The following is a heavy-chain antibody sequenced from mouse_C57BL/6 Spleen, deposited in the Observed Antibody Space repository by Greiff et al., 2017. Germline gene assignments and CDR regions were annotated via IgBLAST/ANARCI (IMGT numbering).Heavy chain of an antibody. CDR2: IRLKSDNYAT. D-gene: IGHD2-3*01. V-gene: IGHV6-3*01. CDR1: GFTFSNYW. CDR3: TDGYFPGYFDY. J-gene: IGHJ2*01. Sequence: EVKLEESGGGLVQPGGSMKLSCVASGFTFSNYWMNWVRQSPEKGLEWVAQIRLKSDNYATHYAESVKGRFTISRDDSKSSVYLQMNNLRAEDTGIYYCTDGYFPGYFDYWGQGTTLTVSS.